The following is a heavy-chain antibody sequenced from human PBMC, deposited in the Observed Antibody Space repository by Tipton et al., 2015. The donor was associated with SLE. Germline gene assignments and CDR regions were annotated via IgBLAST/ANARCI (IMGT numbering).Heavy chain of an antibody. CDR2: ISYDGSNK. D-gene: IGHD3-10*01. J-gene: IGHJ6*02. CDR3: AILSGGMDV. V-gene: IGHV3-30-3*02. CDR1: GFTFSSYA. Sequence: SLRLSCAASGFTFSSYAMHWVRQAPGKGLEWVAVISYDGSNKYYADSVKGRFTISRDNSKNTLYLQMNSLRAEDTAVYYCAILSGGMDVWGQGTTVTVSS.